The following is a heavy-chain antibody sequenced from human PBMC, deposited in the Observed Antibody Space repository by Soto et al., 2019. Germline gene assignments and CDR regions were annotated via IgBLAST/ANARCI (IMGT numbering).Heavy chain of an antibody. V-gene: IGHV5-10-1*01. CDR3: ARLGMYSSSFADV. J-gene: IGHJ6*02. D-gene: IGHD6-6*01. Sequence: GESLKISCKGSGYSFTSYWISWVRQMPGKGLEGMGRIEPSESYTNYSPSFQGHVTISADKSISTAYLQWSSLKASDTAMYYCARLGMYSSSFADVWGQGTTVTVSS. CDR2: IEPSESYT. CDR1: GYSFTSYW.